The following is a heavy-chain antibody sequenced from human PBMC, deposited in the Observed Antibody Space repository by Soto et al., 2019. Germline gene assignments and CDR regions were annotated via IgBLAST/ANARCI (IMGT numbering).Heavy chain of an antibody. V-gene: IGHV1-46*01. J-gene: IGHJ4*02. Sequence: ASVKVSCKASDYIFTNFHIHWVRQSPGQGLQWMGTMNPSGTTGSAQKFQGRVTMTRDTSTSTVYMELSGLRSEDSAVYYCARGPRPRFDYWGQGTLVTVSS. CDR2: MNPSGTT. CDR1: DYIFTNFH. CDR3: ARGPRPRFDY.